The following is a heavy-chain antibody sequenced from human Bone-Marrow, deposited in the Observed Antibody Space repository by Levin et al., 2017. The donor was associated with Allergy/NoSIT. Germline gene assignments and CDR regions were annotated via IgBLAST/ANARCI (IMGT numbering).Heavy chain of an antibody. CDR3: ARKRGGYYYMDV. CDR2: IWYDGSNK. V-gene: IGHV3-33*01. Sequence: GESLKISCAASGFTFSSYGMHWVRQAPGKGLEWVAVIWYDGSNKYYADSVKGRFTISRDNSKNTLYLQMNSLRAEDTAVYYCARKRGGYYYMDVWGKGTTVTVSS. CDR1: GFTFSSYG. J-gene: IGHJ6*03. D-gene: IGHD3-10*01.